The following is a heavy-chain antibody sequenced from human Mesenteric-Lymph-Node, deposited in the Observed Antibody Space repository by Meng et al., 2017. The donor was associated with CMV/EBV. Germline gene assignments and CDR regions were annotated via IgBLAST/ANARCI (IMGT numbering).Heavy chain of an antibody. Sequence: FLFSNYAIHWVRQAPGKGLEWVAVIWYDGSNAKYADSVKGRFTVSRDNSKKTVSLDMNSLRAEDTALYYCAKELTYYGPGTFGAFDSWGQGTLVTVSS. D-gene: IGHD3-10*01. V-gene: IGHV3-33*06. CDR1: FLFSNYA. CDR2: IWYDGSNA. J-gene: IGHJ4*02. CDR3: AKELTYYGPGTFGAFDS.